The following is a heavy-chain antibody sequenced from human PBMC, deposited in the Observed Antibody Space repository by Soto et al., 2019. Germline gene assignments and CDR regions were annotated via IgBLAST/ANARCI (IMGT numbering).Heavy chain of an antibody. J-gene: IGHJ4*02. D-gene: IGHD4-17*01. CDR1: GGNIRSYG. CDR2: IHYTGST. Sequence: SETQSLTSTVSGGNIRSYGWSWIRQPPGKGLEWIGYIHYTGSTDYTRSLRSRVTISIDTSKSEFYLNLNSVTPADTAVYFCTRVAYAYGPFDYWGRGALVTVSS. V-gene: IGHV4-59*01. CDR3: TRVAYAYGPFDY.